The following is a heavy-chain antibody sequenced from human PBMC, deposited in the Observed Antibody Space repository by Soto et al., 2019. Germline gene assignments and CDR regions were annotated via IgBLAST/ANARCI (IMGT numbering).Heavy chain of an antibody. V-gene: IGHV3-23*01. J-gene: IGHJ6*02. CDR2: ISDSGDST. CDR1: GFTLSSHG. D-gene: IGHD2-2*02. Sequence: GGSRRRYWAASGFTLSSHGMNWGRQGPGKGLEWVSGISDSGDSTFYADSVKGRFTVSRDNSKNTLYLQMNSLRAEDTALYHCAKDGCSSASCYIPNYGMAVSGLGTTVTAP. CDR3: AKDGCSSASCYIPNYGMAV.